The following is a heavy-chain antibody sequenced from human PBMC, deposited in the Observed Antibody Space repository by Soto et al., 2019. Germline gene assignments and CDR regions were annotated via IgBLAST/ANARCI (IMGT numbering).Heavy chain of an antibody. V-gene: IGHV3-23*01. J-gene: IGHJ6*03. CDR2: ISGSGGST. D-gene: IGHD3-10*01. CDR3: ANWRYYYGSGSYYNPRDYYMDV. CDR1: GFTFSSYA. Sequence: PGGSLRLSCAASGFTFSSYAMSWVRQAPGKGLEWVSAISGSGGSTYYADSVKGRFTISRDNSKNTLYLQMNSLRAEDTAVYYCANWRYYYGSGSYYNPRDYYMDVWGKGTTVTVSS.